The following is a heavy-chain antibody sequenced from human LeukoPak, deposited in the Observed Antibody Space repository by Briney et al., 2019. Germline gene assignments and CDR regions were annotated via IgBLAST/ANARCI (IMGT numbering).Heavy chain of an antibody. CDR2: ISSSGGST. V-gene: IGHV3-48*03. CDR1: GFTFSSYE. CDR3: ARGLRGPDY. J-gene: IGHJ4*02. Sequence: PGGSLRLSCAASGFTFSSYEMNWVRQAPGKGLEWVSYISSSGGSTYYADSVKGRFTISRDNSKNTLYLQMNRLRDEDTAVYYCARGLRGPDYWGQGTQVTVSS.